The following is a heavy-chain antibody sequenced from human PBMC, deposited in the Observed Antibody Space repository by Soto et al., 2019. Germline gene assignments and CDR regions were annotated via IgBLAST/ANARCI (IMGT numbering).Heavy chain of an antibody. CDR3: ARLATYYDFWSGYQNYYGMDV. D-gene: IGHD3-3*01. CDR2: ISAYNGNT. CDR1: GYTFTSYG. V-gene: IGHV1-18*04. J-gene: IGHJ6*02. Sequence: ASVKVSCKASGYTFTSYGISWVRRAPGQGLEWMGWISAYNGNTNYAQKLQGRVTMTTDTSTSTAYMELRSLRSDDTAVYYCARLATYYDFWSGYQNYYGMDVWGQGTTVTVSS.